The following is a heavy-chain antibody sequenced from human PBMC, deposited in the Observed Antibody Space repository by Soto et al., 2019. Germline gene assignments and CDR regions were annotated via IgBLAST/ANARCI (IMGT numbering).Heavy chain of an antibody. Sequence: GSLRLSCAASGFSFRSYSMNWVRQAPGKGLEWISYISSSTSTIYYADSVKGRFTTSRDTAKNSLYLQMNSLRDEDTAIYYCAREDRGSYGVLDYWGQGTQVTVSS. V-gene: IGHV3-48*02. D-gene: IGHD5-18*01. J-gene: IGHJ4*02. CDR3: AREDRGSYGVLDY. CDR1: GFSFRSYS. CDR2: ISSSTSTI.